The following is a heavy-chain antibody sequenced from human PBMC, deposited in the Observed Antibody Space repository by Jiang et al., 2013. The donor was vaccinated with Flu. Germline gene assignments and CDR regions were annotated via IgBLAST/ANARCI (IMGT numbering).Heavy chain of an antibody. CDR1: GDSIKSISYY. Sequence: VQLVESGPGLVKPSETLSLTCTVSGDSIKSISYYWGWIRRPPGKTLEWIGSMFYSGNTYYNPSLKDRVSISVDTSKNQFSLRLSSVTAADTAVYYCARSMMIIFGGESLGDAFDIWGQGTMVTVSS. D-gene: IGHD3-16*01. CDR2: MFYSGNT. CDR3: ARSMMIIFGGESLGDAFDI. J-gene: IGHJ3*02. V-gene: IGHV4-39*01.